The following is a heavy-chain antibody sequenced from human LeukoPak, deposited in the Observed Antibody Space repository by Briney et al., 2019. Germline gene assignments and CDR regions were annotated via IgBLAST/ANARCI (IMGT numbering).Heavy chain of an antibody. V-gene: IGHV3-23*01. CDR1: GFRFSDFT. J-gene: IGHJ5*02. Sequence: PGGSLRLSCAASGFRFSDFTMTWVLQAPGKGPEWVSAIGGRGGSTYYADSLGGRFTISRDNSKDMLYLQMNSLKVEDTATYYCGKEGGAWGQGTKVTVSS. CDR2: IGGRGGST. D-gene: IGHD3-16*01. CDR3: GKEGGA.